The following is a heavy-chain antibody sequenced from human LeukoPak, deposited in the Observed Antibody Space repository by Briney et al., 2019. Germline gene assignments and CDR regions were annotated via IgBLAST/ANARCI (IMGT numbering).Heavy chain of an antibody. V-gene: IGHV3-21*01. CDR2: ISSTSSYI. CDR1: GFTFSSYS. D-gene: IGHD6-13*01. CDR3: ARCPTLAAAAIDY. J-gene: IGHJ4*02. Sequence: GGSLRLSCAASGFTFSSYSMNWVRQAPGKGLEWVSSISSTSSYIYYADSVKGRFTISRDNAKNSLYLQMNSLRAEDTAVYYCARCPTLAAAAIDYWGQGTLVTVSS.